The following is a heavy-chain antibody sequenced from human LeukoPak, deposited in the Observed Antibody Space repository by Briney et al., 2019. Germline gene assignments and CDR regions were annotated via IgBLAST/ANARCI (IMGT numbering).Heavy chain of an antibody. J-gene: IGHJ4*02. D-gene: IGHD4-17*01. CDR3: VRDDRRYGDYGYFDN. Sequence: PGGSLRLSCAASGFTVRNTYMNWVRQAPGKGLEWVSVIYSGGGTYYADSVKGRSTISRDNSKNTLYLQMNSLRAEDTAVYYCVRDDRRYGDYGYFDNWGQGTLVTVSS. CDR2: IYSGGGT. V-gene: IGHV3-66*01. CDR1: GFTVRNTY.